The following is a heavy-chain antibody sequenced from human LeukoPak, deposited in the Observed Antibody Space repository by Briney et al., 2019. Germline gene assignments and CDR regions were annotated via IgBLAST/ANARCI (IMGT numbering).Heavy chain of an antibody. J-gene: IGHJ4*02. CDR1: GFTFSNFW. V-gene: IGHV3-7*05. Sequence: GGSLRLSCAASGFTFSNFWMNWVRQAPGKGLEWVANIKQDGSEKYYVDSVRGRLTISRDNAENSLYLQMNSLRVDDTAVYYCARGGGNFDYWGQGTLVTVSS. CDR3: ARGGGNFDY. CDR2: IKQDGSEK. D-gene: IGHD2-15*01.